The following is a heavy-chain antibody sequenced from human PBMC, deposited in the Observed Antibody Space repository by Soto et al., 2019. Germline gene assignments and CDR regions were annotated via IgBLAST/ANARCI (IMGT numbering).Heavy chain of an antibody. CDR3: ARDNLGLGI. Sequence: PSETLSLTCSVSGASIDGGNFFGTWIRQHPGKGLAWVGYIHHIGNINYNPSLKTRLTLSMYTSTNQFSLRLNSLSSADTAVHYCARDNLGLGIWGQGTTVTVSS. V-gene: IGHV4-31*03. CDR2: IHHIGNI. CDR1: GASIDGGNFF. D-gene: IGHD1-20*01. J-gene: IGHJ6*02.